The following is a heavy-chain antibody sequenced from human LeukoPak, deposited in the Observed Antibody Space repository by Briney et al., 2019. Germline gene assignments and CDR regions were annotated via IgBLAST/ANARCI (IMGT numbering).Heavy chain of an antibody. CDR2: ISYDGSNK. CDR3: AKDDDDGSGSYWVYYYYGMDV. CDR1: GFTFISYG. Sequence: GRSLRLSCAASGFTFISYGMHWVRQAPGKGLEWVAVISYDGSNKYYADSVKGRFTISRDNSKNTLYLQMNSLRAEDTAVYYCAKDDDDGSGSYWVYYYYGMDVWAKGTTVTVSS. D-gene: IGHD3-10*01. J-gene: IGHJ6*04. V-gene: IGHV3-30*18.